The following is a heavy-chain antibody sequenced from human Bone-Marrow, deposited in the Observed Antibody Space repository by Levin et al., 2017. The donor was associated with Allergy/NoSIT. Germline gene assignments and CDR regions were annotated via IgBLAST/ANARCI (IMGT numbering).Heavy chain of an antibody. CDR2: ISSSSSYI. CDR3: ARQQDYYDSSRGGLDY. Sequence: GESLKISCAASGFTFSSYSMNWVRQAPGKGLEWVSSISSSSSYIYYADSVKGRFTISRDNAKNSLYLQMNSLRAEDTAVYYCARQQDYYDSSRGGLDYWGQGTLVTVSS. CDR1: GFTFSSYS. D-gene: IGHD3-22*01. V-gene: IGHV3-21*01. J-gene: IGHJ4*02.